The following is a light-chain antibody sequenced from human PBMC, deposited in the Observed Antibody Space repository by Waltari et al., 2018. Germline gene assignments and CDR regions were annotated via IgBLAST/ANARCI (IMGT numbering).Light chain of an antibody. CDR2: GAS. V-gene: IGKV3-20*01. CDR1: QGVSSGY. CDR3: QQYGSSIT. J-gene: IGKJ5*01. Sequence: EVVLTQSPGTLSLSPGERATLSCRASQGVSSGYLDGYQQKPAQAPRLLIYGASSRATGMPDRFSGSGSGTDFNLTISRLESEDFAMYYCQQYGSSITFGQGTRLEIK.